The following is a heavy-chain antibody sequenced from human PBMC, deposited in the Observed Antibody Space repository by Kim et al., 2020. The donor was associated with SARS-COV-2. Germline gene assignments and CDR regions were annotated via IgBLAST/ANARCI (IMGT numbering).Heavy chain of an antibody. CDR2: INHSGST. CDR1: GGSFSGYY. CDR3: ARGGRNIVVVVAATPRFYYYGMDV. Sequence: SETLSLTCAVYGGSFSGYYWSWIRQPPGKGLEWIGEINHSGSTNYNPSLKSRVTISVDTSKNQFSLKLSSVTAADTAVYYCARGGRNIVVVVAATPRFYYYGMDVWGQGTTVTVSS. D-gene: IGHD2-15*01. J-gene: IGHJ6*02. V-gene: IGHV4-34*01.